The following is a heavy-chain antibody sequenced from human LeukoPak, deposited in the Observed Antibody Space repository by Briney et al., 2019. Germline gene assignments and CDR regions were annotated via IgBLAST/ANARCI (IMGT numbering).Heavy chain of an antibody. Sequence: GGSLRLSCAASGFTFSSYAMSWVRQAPGKGLEWVGRIKSKPDGGAIDYAAPVKGRFIISRDDSKDMLYLQMNSLKTEDTGVYYCTRDKLELRQFDYWGQGTLVTVSS. V-gene: IGHV3-15*01. CDR3: TRDKLELRQFDY. D-gene: IGHD1-26*01. CDR1: GFTFSSYA. J-gene: IGHJ4*02. CDR2: IKSKPDGGAI.